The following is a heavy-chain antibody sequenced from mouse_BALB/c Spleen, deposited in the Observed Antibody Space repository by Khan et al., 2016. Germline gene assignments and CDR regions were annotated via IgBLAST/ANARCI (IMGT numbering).Heavy chain of an antibody. V-gene: IGHV1-4*01. Sequence: QVQLKQSGAELARPGASVKMSCKASGYTFTSYTMFWVKQRPGQGLEWLGYVNPSNDYTDYNQKFKDKATLTADKSSSTAYMQLNSLTSEDSADYSCAREGWLLGFFDYWGQGTTLTVSS. CDR1: GYTFTSYT. CDR3: AREGWLLGFFDY. CDR2: VNPSNDYT. J-gene: IGHJ2*01. D-gene: IGHD2-3*01.